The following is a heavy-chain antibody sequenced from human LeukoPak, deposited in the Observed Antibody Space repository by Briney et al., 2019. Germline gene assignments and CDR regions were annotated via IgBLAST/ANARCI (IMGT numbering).Heavy chain of an antibody. CDR3: ARGIVVVVAATLEDYYFDY. V-gene: IGHV1-69*04. CDR2: IIPILGIA. CDR1: GGAFSSYA. D-gene: IGHD2-15*01. Sequence: SVKVSCKASGGAFSSYAISWVRQAPGQGLEWMGRIIPILGIANYAQKFQGRVTITADKSTSTAYMELSSLRSEDTAVYYCARGIVVVVAATLEDYYFDYWGQGTLVTVSS. J-gene: IGHJ4*02.